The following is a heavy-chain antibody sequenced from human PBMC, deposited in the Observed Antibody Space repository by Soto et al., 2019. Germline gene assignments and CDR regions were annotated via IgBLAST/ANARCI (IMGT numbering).Heavy chain of an antibody. CDR1: GGSFSGYY. CDR2: INHSGST. D-gene: IGHD3-10*01. CDR3: ARRTMVRGVSIDY. V-gene: IGHV4-34*01. Sequence: QVQLQQWGAGLLKPSETQSLTCAVYGGSFSGYYWSWIRQPPGKGLEWIGEINHSGSTNYNPSLKSRVTISVDTSKNQFSLKLSSVTAADTAVYYCARRTMVRGVSIDYWGQGTLVTVSS. J-gene: IGHJ4*02.